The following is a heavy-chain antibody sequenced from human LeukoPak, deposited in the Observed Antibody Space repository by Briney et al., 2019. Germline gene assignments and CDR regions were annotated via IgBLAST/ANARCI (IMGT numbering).Heavy chain of an antibody. D-gene: IGHD6-19*01. CDR2: ISSSSSYI. CDR1: GFTFSSYS. Sequence: GVSLRLSCAASGFTFSSYSMNWVRHAPGTGLEWVSSISSSSSYIHYADSVKGRFTISRDNAKNSLYLQMNSLRAEDTAVYYCARGIAVAGTGNYWGQGTLVTVSS. CDR3: ARGIAVAGTGNY. V-gene: IGHV3-21*01. J-gene: IGHJ4*02.